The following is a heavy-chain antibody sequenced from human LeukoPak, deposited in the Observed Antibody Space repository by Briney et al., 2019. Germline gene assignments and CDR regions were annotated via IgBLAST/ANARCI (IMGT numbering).Heavy chain of an antibody. Sequence: SETLSLTCTVSGGSISSYYWSWIRQPPGKGLEWIGNIYYSGSTNYNPSLKSRVTISVDTSKNQFSLNLSSVTAADTAMYYCARAVGTSRNFFDYWGQGTLVTVSS. CDR2: IYYSGST. CDR1: GGSISSYY. D-gene: IGHD4-23*01. CDR3: ARAVGTSRNFFDY. J-gene: IGHJ4*02. V-gene: IGHV4-59*12.